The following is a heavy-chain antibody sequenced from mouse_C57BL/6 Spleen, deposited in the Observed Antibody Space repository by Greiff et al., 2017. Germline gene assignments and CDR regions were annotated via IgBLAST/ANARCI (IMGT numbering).Heavy chain of an antibody. CDR1: GYTFTSYW. J-gene: IGHJ3*01. CDR2: IHPNSGST. CDR3: ASLYYGNPWFAY. V-gene: IGHV1-64*01. Sequence: QVQLQQSGAELVKPGASVKLSCKASGYTFTSYWMHWVKQRPGQGLEWIGMIHPNSGSTNYNEKFKSKATLTVDKSSSTAYMQLSSLTSEDSAVYYCASLYYGNPWFAYWGQGTLVTVSA. D-gene: IGHD2-1*01.